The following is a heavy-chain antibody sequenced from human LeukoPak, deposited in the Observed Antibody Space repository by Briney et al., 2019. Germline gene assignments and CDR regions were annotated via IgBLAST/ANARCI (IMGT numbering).Heavy chain of an antibody. CDR3: ARDNWNYGSSMDV. D-gene: IGHD1-7*01. Sequence: NPSETLSLTCTVSGGSISSSSYYWGWIRQPPGKGLEWIGSVYYSGSTYYNPSLKSRVTISVDTSKNQFSLKLSSVTAADTAVYYCARDNWNYGSSMDVWGQGTTVTVSS. J-gene: IGHJ6*02. CDR1: GGSISSSSYY. V-gene: IGHV4-39*07. CDR2: VYYSGST.